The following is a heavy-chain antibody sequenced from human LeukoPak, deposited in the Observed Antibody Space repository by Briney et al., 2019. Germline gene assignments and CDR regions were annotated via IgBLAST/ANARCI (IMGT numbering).Heavy chain of an antibody. J-gene: IGHJ3*02. CDR1: GYTFTSYD. V-gene: IGHV1-8*03. CDR2: MNPNSGNT. CDR3: AREISIAVAGIFTFDI. Sequence: ASVKVSCKASGYTFTSYDINWVRQATGLGLEWMGWMNPNSGNTGYAQKFQGRVTITRNTSISTAYMELSSLRSEDTAVYYCAREISIAVAGIFTFDIWGQGTMVTVSS. D-gene: IGHD6-19*01.